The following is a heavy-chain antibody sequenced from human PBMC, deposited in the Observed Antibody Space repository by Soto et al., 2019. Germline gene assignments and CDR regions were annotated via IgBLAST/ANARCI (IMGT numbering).Heavy chain of an antibody. J-gene: IGHJ6*02. CDR1: GSSISSFH. CDR3: ARQGLGALHGLVDV. D-gene: IGHD3-16*01. V-gene: IGHV4-59*08. Sequence: PISCTLFGSSISSFHWSRFRQTPGKGLEWIGYVHYSWGSNYNPSLKSRVAISLDTSKSQFSLKLTSVTATDTAVYYCARQGLGALHGLVDVWGQGTTVT. CDR2: VHYSWGS.